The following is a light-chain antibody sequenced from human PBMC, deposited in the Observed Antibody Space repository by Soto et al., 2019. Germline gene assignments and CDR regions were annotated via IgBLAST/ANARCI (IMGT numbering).Light chain of an antibody. J-gene: IGLJ1*01. CDR2: DVS. Sequence: QSVLTQPASVSGSPGQSITISCTGTSSDVGGYNFVSWYQQHPGKAPKLIISDVSNRPSGVSTRFSGSKSGNTASLTISGLQAEDEADYYCRSYTSINTHVSGPGTNVTVL. CDR3: RSYTSINTHV. V-gene: IGLV2-14*01. CDR1: SSDVGGYNF.